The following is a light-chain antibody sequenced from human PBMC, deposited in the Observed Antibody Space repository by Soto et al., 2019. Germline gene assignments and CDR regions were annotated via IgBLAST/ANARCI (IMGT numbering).Light chain of an antibody. CDR1: QSVSRNH. Sequence: EIVRTQSPGTLSLSPGERATLSCRASQSVSRNHLAWYQQKPGQAPRLLIYGASSRATGIPDRFSGSGSGTDFTLTISRLDPEDFAVYYCQQYGSSPYTFGQGPNLEIK. J-gene: IGKJ2*01. CDR2: GAS. CDR3: QQYGSSPYT. V-gene: IGKV3-20*01.